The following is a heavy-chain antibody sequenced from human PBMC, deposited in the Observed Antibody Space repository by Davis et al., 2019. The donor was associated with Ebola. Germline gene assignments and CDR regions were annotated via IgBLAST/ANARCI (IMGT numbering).Heavy chain of an antibody. D-gene: IGHD6-13*01. Sequence: MPSETLSLTCAVSGGSISSGGYSWSWIRQPPGKGLEWIGYIYHSGSTNYNPSLKSRVTISVDTSKNQFSLKLSSVTAADTAVYYCARDRGSSWYNWFDPWGQGTLVTVSS. CDR1: GGSISSGGYS. V-gene: IGHV4-30-2*01. CDR3: ARDRGSSWYNWFDP. CDR2: IYHSGST. J-gene: IGHJ5*02.